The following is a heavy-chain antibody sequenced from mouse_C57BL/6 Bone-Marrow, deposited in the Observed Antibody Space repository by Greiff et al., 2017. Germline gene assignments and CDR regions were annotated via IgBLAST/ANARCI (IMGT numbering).Heavy chain of an antibody. CDR3: AKSTVVAPYWYCDV. CDR2: IRNKANGYTT. V-gene: IGHV7-3*01. Sequence: EVKLVESGGGLVQPGGSLSLSCAASGFTFTDYYMSWVRQPPGKALEWLGFIRNKANGYTTEYSASVKGRFTISRDNSQSILYLQMDALRAEDSATYYCAKSTVVAPYWYCDVWGTGTTVTVSA. J-gene: IGHJ1*03. CDR1: GFTFTDYY. D-gene: IGHD1-1*01.